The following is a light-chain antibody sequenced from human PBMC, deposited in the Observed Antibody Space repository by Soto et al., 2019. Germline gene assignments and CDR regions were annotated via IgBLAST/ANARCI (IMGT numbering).Light chain of an antibody. V-gene: IGKV3-11*01. CDR1: QSVSNY. J-gene: IGKJ4*01. CDR3: QQRGNWHPT. Sequence: DIVLTQSPATLSLSPGERATLSCRASQSVSNYVAWYQQKPGQAPRLLIYDTSHRASDAPVRFSGSGSGTEFALSISRLEPEDCALDYCQQRGNWHPTFGGGTTVEIK. CDR2: DTS.